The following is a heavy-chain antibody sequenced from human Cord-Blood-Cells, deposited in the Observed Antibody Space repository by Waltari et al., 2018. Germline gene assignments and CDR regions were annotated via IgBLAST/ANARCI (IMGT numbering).Heavy chain of an antibody. D-gene: IGHD3-10*01. CDR3: AGLLWFGLDY. V-gene: IGHV4-39*01. CDR2: IYYSGST. CDR1: GGSISSSSYY. J-gene: IGHJ4*02. Sequence: QLQLQESGPGLVKPSETLSLTCTVSGGSISSSSYYWGGIRQPPGKGLEWIGSIYYSGSTYYNPSLKSRVTISVDTSKNQFSLKLSSVTAADTAVYYCAGLLWFGLDYWGQGTLVTVSS.